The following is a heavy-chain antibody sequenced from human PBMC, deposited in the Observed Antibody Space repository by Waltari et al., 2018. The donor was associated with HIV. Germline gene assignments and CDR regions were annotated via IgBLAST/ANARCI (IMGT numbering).Heavy chain of an antibody. CDR1: GDSISSNY. J-gene: IGHJ5*02. V-gene: IGHV4-59*01. Sequence: QVQLQESGPGLLKPSETLSLTCPVSGDSISSNYWNWTRNRPGKALEWSGHIYYTGSTNYNPSRQSRVTISLDTSKNQFSLKLSSVTAADTAVYYCARRENMHGGVDIRNWFDPWGQGTLVTVSS. CDR3: ARRENMHGGVDIRNWFDP. D-gene: IGHD3-16*01. CDR2: IYYTGST.